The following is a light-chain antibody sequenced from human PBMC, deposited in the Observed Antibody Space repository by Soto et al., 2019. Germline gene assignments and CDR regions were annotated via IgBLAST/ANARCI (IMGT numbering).Light chain of an antibody. Sequence: EIVMTQSPDTLFVSLGEGATLSCRASQSVSSHLAWYQHKPGQAPRLLIYGASTRATGIPARFSGSGSGTDFSLTIRRLEPDDFAVYYCQKYGNFWTFGQGTKVDIK. CDR3: QKYGNFWT. CDR1: QSVSSH. J-gene: IGKJ1*01. CDR2: GAS. V-gene: IGKV3-15*01.